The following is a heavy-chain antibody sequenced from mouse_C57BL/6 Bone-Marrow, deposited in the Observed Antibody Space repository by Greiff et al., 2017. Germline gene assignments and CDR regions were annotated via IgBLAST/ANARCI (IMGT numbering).Heavy chain of an antibody. CDR3: ARVDYGSYYFDY. CDR2: INPNNGGT. CDR1: GYTFTDYN. Sequence: EVQLQQSGPELVKPGASVKIPCKASGYTFTDYNMDWVKQSHGKSLEWIGDINPNNGGTIYNQKFKGKATLTVDKSSSTAYMELRSLTSEDTAVYYCARVDYGSYYFDYWGQGTTLTVSS. D-gene: IGHD1-1*01. J-gene: IGHJ2*01. V-gene: IGHV1-18*01.